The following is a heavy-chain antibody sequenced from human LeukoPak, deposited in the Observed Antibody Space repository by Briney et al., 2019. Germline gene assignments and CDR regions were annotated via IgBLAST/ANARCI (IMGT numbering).Heavy chain of an antibody. CDR2: INSDGSVT. CDR1: GSTFSSYW. J-gene: IGHJ4*02. V-gene: IGHV3-74*01. CDR3: SRDLIDCGGDCYSQTLDH. Sequence: GGSLRLSCAASGSTFSSYWMHWVRQAPGKGLVWVSRINSDGSVTNYAESVKGRFTISRDNAKHTVYLQMNSLRAEDTAVYFCSRDLIDCGGDCYSQTLDHWGQGTLVTVSS. D-gene: IGHD2-21*02.